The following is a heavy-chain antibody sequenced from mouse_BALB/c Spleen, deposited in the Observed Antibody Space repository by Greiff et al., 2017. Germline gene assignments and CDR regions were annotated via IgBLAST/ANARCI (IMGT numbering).Heavy chain of an antibody. D-gene: IGHD2-4*01. V-gene: IGHV1-14*01. CDR2: INPYNDGT. CDR3: ARVRGLAWFAY. CDR1: GYTFTSYV. Sequence: EVKLMESGPELVKPGASVKMSCKASGYTFTSYVMHWVKQKPGQGLEWIGYINPYNDGTKYNEKFKGKATLTSDKSSSTAYMELSSLTSEDSAVYYCARVRGLAWFAYWGQGTLVTVSA. J-gene: IGHJ3*01.